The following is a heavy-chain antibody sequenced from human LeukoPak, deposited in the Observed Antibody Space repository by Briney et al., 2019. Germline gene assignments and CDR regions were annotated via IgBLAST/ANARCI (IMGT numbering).Heavy chain of an antibody. J-gene: IGHJ4*02. CDR1: GITLSNYG. CDR3: AKRGVVIRVILARFHKEPYYFDS. V-gene: IGHV3-23*01. Sequence: GGSLRLSCAVSGITLSNYGMSWVRQAPGKGLEWVAGISDSGGRTNYADSVKGRFTISRDNPKNTLYLQMHSLRAEETAVYFCAKRGVVIRVILARFHKEPYYFDSWGQGALVTVSS. D-gene: IGHD3-22*01. CDR2: ISDSGGRT.